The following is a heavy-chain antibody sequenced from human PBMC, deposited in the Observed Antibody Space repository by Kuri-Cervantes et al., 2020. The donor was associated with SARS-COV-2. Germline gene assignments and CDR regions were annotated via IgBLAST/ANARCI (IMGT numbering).Heavy chain of an antibody. Sequence: SVKVSCKASGGTFSSYAISWVRQAPGQGLEWMGGIIPIFGTANYAQKFQGRVTITADESTSTAYMELSSLRSEDTAVYYCARGGDCSGGSCFHYYYYGMDVWGQGTTVTVSS. CDR3: ARGGDCSGGSCFHYYYYGMDV. V-gene: IGHV1-69*13. J-gene: IGHJ6*02. CDR1: GGTFSSYA. D-gene: IGHD2-15*01. CDR2: IIPIFGTA.